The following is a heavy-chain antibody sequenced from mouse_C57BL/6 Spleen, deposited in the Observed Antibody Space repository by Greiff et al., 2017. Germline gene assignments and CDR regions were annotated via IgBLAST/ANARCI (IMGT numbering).Heavy chain of an antibody. V-gene: IGHV1-9*01. Sequence: QVQLQQSGAELMKPGASVKLSCKATGYTFTGYWIEWVKQRPGHGLEWIGEILPGSGSTNYNEKFKGKATFTADTSSNTAYMRLSSLTTEDSAIYYCARHEVYYGNYDWYFDVWGTGTTVTVSS. D-gene: IGHD2-1*01. J-gene: IGHJ1*03. CDR3: ARHEVYYGNYDWYFDV. CDR2: ILPGSGST. CDR1: GYTFTGYW.